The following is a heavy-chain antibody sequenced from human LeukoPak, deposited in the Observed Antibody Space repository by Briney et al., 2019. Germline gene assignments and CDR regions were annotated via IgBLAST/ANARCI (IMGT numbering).Heavy chain of an antibody. D-gene: IGHD5-18*01. V-gene: IGHV4-59*08. Sequence: SETLSLTCTVSGGSISSYYWSWIRQPPGKGLEWIGYIYYSGSTNYNPSLKSRVTISVDTSKNQFSLKLSSVTAADTAVYYCARHGRYSYGFGQDQEYYFDYWGQGTLVTVSS. CDR1: GGSISSYY. CDR2: IYYSGST. CDR3: ARHGRYSYGFGQDQEYYFDY. J-gene: IGHJ4*02.